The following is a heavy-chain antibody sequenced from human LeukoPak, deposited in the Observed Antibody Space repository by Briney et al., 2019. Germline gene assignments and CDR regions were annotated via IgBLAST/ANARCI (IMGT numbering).Heavy chain of an antibody. CDR2: INHSGST. J-gene: IGHJ4*02. Sequence: PSETLSLTCAVYGGSFSGYYWSWIRQPPGKGLEWIGEINHSGSTNYNPSLKSRVTISVDTSKNQFSLKLSSVTAADTAVYYCARSPMIVVVSYFDYWGQGTLVTVSS. CDR1: GGSFSGYY. D-gene: IGHD3-22*01. V-gene: IGHV4-34*01. CDR3: ARSPMIVVVSYFDY.